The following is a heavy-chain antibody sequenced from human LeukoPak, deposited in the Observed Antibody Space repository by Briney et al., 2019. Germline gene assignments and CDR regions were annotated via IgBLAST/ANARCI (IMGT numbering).Heavy chain of an antibody. CDR3: ARDGSRPGRGVIFDD. D-gene: IGHD3-10*01. CDR2: IHSGGNT. Sequence: PGGSLRLSCAASGFTVTTNYMSWVRQAPGKGLEWVSVIHSGGNTYYADFVKARFTISRDNSKNTLYLQMSSLRVEDTAVYYCARDGSRPGRGVIFDDWGQGTLVTVSS. J-gene: IGHJ4*02. CDR1: GFTVTTNY. V-gene: IGHV3-66*01.